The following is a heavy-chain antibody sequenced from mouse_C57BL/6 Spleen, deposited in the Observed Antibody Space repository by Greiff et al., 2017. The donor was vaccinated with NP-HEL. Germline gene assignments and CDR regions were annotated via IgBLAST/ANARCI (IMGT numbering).Heavy chain of an antibody. D-gene: IGHD1-1*01. Sequence: QVQLQQPGAELVKPGASVKLSCKASGYTFTSYWMHWVKQRPGQGLEWIGMIHPNSGSTNYNEKFKSKATLTVDKSSSTAYMQLSSLTSEDSAVYYCARTPYYYGSPKYFDYWGQGTTLTVSS. CDR1: GYTFTSYW. CDR2: IHPNSGST. CDR3: ARTPYYYGSPKYFDY. V-gene: IGHV1-64*01. J-gene: IGHJ2*01.